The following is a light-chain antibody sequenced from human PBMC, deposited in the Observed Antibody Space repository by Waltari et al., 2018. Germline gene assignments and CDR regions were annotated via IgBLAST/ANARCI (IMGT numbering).Light chain of an antibody. V-gene: IGLV2-23*01. J-gene: IGLJ3*02. Sequence: QSALTQPAPVSGSPGQSLPISCTGTSSDVGSYDLVSWYQHHPGKAPKLMIYEGSKRPSGVSNRFSGSKSGDTASLTISGLQAEDETDYYCCSYAGSGTWVFGGGTKLTVL. CDR2: EGS. CDR1: SSDVGSYDL. CDR3: CSYAGSGTWV.